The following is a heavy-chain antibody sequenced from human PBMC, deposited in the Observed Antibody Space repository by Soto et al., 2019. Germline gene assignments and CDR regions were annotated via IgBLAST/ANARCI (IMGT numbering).Heavy chain of an antibody. J-gene: IGHJ3*02. CDR2: IIPIFGTA. CDR3: ARANYYDSSRSAFDI. CDR1: GGTFSSYA. D-gene: IGHD3-22*01. Sequence: SVKVSCKASGGTFSSYAISWVRQAPGRGLEWMGGIIPIFGTANYAQKFQGRVTITADESTSTAYMELSSLRSEDTAVYYCARANYYDSSRSAFDIWGQGTMVTVSS. V-gene: IGHV1-69*13.